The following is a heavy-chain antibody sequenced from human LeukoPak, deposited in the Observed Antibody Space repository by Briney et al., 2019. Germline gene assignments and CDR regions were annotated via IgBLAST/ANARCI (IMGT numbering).Heavy chain of an antibody. CDR3: ATLIVGTTYFDY. Sequence: SETLSLTCAVYGESFSGYYWSWIRQPPGKGLEWIGEIHHRGNTNYNPSLKSRVTVSADTSRNQFSLNLTPVTAADTAVYYCATLIVGTTYFDYWGQGSLVTVSS. D-gene: IGHD1-26*01. J-gene: IGHJ4*02. V-gene: IGHV4-34*01. CDR1: GESFSGYY. CDR2: IHHRGNT.